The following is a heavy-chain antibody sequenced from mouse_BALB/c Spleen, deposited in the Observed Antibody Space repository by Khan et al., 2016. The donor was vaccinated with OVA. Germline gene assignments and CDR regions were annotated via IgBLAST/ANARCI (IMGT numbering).Heavy chain of an antibody. CDR3: AREGLRCVAMDY. D-gene: IGHD2-4*01. Sequence: QVQLKESGPELVKPGALVKISCKASGYTFTSYDINWVKQRPGQGLEWIGWIYPGAGSTKYNEKFKGKATLTADKSSSTAYMQLSSLTSEHSAVYLCAREGLRCVAMDYWGQGTSVTVSS. J-gene: IGHJ4*01. CDR2: IYPGAGST. V-gene: IGHV1S56*01. CDR1: GYTFTSYD.